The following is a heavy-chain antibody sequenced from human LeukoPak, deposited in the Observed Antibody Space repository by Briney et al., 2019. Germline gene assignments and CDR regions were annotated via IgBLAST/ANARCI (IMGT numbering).Heavy chain of an antibody. CDR3: ARSGPDALYCSGGSCYSIAFDI. CDR2: IDWDDDK. V-gene: IGHV2-70*04. J-gene: IGHJ3*02. Sequence: SGPTLVKPTQTLTLTCTFSGFSLSTSGMRVSWIRQPPGKALEWLARIDWDDDKFYSTSLKTRLTISKDTSKNQVVLTMTNMAPVDPATYHCARSGPDALYCSGGSCYSIAFDIWGQGTMVTVSS. D-gene: IGHD2-15*01. CDR1: GFSLSTSGMR.